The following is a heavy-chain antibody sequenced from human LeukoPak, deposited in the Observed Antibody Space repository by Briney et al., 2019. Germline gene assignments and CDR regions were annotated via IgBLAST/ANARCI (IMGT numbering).Heavy chain of an antibody. CDR1: GGSISSSSYY. J-gene: IGHJ4*02. CDR2: IYYSGST. V-gene: IGHV4-39*01. Sequence: PSETLSLTCTVSGGSISSSSYYWGWIRQPPGKGLEWIGSIYYSGSTYYNPSLESRVTISVDTSKNQFSLKLSSVTAADTAVYYCARVLDYSTFDYWGQGTLVTVSS. D-gene: IGHD4-11*01. CDR3: ARVLDYSTFDY.